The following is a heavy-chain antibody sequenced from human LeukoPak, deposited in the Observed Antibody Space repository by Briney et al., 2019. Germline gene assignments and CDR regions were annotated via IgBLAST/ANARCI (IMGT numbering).Heavy chain of an antibody. CDR2: ISGSGGST. V-gene: IGHV3-23*01. CDR3: AKVLSDEYYYDSSGYYPNY. D-gene: IGHD3-22*01. J-gene: IGHJ4*02. Sequence: PGGSLTLSCAASGFTFSSYAMSWVRQAPGKGLEWVSAISGSGGSTYYADSVKGRFTISRDNSKNTLYLQMNSLRAEDTAVYYCAKVLSDEYYYDSSGYYPNYWGQGTLVTVSS. CDR1: GFTFSSYA.